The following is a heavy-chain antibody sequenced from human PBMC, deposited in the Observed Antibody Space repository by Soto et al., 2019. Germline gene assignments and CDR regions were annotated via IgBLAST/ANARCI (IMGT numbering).Heavy chain of an antibody. Sequence: GGSLRLSCAASGFTFSSYSMNWVRQAPGKGLEWVSYISSSSSTIYYADSVKGRFTISRDNAKNSLYLQMNSLRDEDTAVYYCARDGEYSGYDSRVGWFDPWGQGTLVTVSS. J-gene: IGHJ5*02. CDR3: ARDGEYSGYDSRVGWFDP. CDR1: GFTFSSYS. D-gene: IGHD5-12*01. V-gene: IGHV3-48*02. CDR2: ISSSSSTI.